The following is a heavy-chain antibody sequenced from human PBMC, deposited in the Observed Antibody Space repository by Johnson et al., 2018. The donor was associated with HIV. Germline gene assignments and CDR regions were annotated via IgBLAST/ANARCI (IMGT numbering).Heavy chain of an antibody. D-gene: IGHD2-21*02. CDR1: GFTFSSYG. Sequence: QVQLVESGGGVVQPGRSLRLSCAASGFTFSSYGMHWVRQAPGKGLEWVAVISYDGSNKYYADSVKGRFTISRDNSKNTLYLQMNSLRAEDTAVYYCARDPHIVVVTIIDTTMNAFDIWGQGTMVTVSS. CDR3: ARDPHIVVVTIIDTTMNAFDI. V-gene: IGHV3-30*03. CDR2: ISYDGSNK. J-gene: IGHJ3*02.